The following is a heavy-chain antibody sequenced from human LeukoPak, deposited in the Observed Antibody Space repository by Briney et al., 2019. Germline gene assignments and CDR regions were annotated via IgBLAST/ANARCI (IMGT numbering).Heavy chain of an antibody. J-gene: IGHJ4*02. V-gene: IGHV3-48*02. D-gene: IGHD3-22*01. CDR3: ARNQGSGYSQSRFDY. Sequence: GGSLRLSCAASGFTFSSHGMSWVRQAPGKGLEWVSYITTSGPIYYADSVKGRFTISRDNDKSSLYLQMNSLRDEDTAVYYCARNQGSGYSQSRFDYWGQGTLVTVSS. CDR2: ITTSGPI. CDR1: GFTFSSHG.